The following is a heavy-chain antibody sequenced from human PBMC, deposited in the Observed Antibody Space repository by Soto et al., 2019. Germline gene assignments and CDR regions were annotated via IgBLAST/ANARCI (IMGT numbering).Heavy chain of an antibody. J-gene: IGHJ5*02. D-gene: IGHD3-10*01. CDR2: ISAYNGNT. V-gene: IGHV1-18*01. CDR3: ARVHGAGFGESWFDP. CDR1: GYTFTSYG. Sequence: QVQLVQSGAEVKKPGASVKVSCKASGYTFTSYGISWVRQAPGQGLEWMGWISAYNGNTNYAQKLQGRVTMTADTAXXTAYMELRSLRSDDTAVYYCARVHGAGFGESWFDPWGQGTLVTVSS.